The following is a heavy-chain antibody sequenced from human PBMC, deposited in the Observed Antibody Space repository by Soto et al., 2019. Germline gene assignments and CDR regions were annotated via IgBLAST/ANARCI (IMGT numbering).Heavy chain of an antibody. Sequence: PSETLSLTCTVSGGSISSYYWIWIRQPPGKGLEWIGYIYYSGSTNYNPSLKSRVTISVDTSKNQFSLKLSSVTAADTAVYYCARGFGDYYDSSGYSHDAFDIWGQGTMVTVSS. CDR1: GGSISSYY. CDR2: IYYSGST. CDR3: ARGFGDYYDSSGYSHDAFDI. J-gene: IGHJ3*02. D-gene: IGHD3-22*01. V-gene: IGHV4-59*01.